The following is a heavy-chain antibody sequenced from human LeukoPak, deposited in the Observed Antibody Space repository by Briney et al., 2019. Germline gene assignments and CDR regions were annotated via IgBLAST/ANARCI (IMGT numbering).Heavy chain of an antibody. V-gene: IGHV3-23*01. CDR3: AKEGDTSVGNYFDY. D-gene: IGHD3-22*01. J-gene: IGHJ4*02. CDR1: GFTFSSYA. CDR2: ISGSVVTA. Sequence: GGSLRLSCAASGFTFSSYAKNWVRQAPGKGLEWVSAISGSVVTAYYADSVQGRFTISRDNSKNTLYLQMNSLRAEDTAVYYCAKEGDTSVGNYFDYWGQGTLVTVSS.